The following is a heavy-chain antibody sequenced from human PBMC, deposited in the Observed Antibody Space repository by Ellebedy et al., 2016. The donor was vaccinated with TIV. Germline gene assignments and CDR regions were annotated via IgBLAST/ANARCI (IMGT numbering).Heavy chain of an antibody. CDR1: GFTFDDYA. Sequence: GGSLRLXXAASGFTFDDYAMHWVRQAPGKGLEWVSLISWDGGSTYYADSVKGRFTISRDNSKNSLYLQMNSLRAEDTALYYCAKAREGGSYGDYPDYWGQGTLVTVSS. CDR3: AKAREGGSYGDYPDY. D-gene: IGHD4-17*01. J-gene: IGHJ4*02. CDR2: ISWDGGST. V-gene: IGHV3-43D*03.